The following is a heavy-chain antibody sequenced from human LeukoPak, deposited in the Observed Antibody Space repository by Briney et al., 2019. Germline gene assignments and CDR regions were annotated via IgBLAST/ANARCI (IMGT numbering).Heavy chain of an antibody. D-gene: IGHD5-12*01. CDR1: GSPFSSYA. CDR2: ISGSGGST. Sequence: PGGSLRLSCAASGSPFSSYAMSWVRQAPGKGLEWVSAISGSGGSTYYADSVKGRFTISRDNSKNTLYLQMNSLRAEDTAVYYCAKAGEIVATIFDYWGQGTLVTVSS. CDR3: AKAGEIVATIFDY. J-gene: IGHJ4*02. V-gene: IGHV3-23*01.